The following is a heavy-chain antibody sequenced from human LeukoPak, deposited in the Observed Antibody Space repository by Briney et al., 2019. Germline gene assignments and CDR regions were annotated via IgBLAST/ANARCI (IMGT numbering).Heavy chain of an antibody. V-gene: IGHV4-59*01. CDR2: IYYSGST. D-gene: IGHD3-22*01. CDR3: ARDNPYSSGYSWFDP. CDR1: GGSISSYY. J-gene: IGHJ5*02. Sequence: SSETLSLTCTVSGGSISSYYWSWIRQPPGKGLEWIGYIYYSGSTNYNPSLKSRVTISVDTSKNQFSLKLSSVTAADTAVYYCARDNPYSSGYSWFDPWGQGTLVTVSS.